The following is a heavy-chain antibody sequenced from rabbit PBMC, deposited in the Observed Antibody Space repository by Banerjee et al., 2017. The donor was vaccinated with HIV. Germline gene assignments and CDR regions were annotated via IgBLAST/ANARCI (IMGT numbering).Heavy chain of an antibody. CDR2: IYPGSGST. J-gene: IGHJ3*01. CDR3: ARDLGYADSSYHSF. V-gene: IGHV1S43*01. Sequence: QSLEESGGDLVKPGASLTLTCTASGLDFSSSDWICWVRQAPGKGLEWIGCIYPGSGSTWYASWVKGRFTITRSTSLNTVTLQLNSLTAADTATYFCARDLGYADSSYHSFWGQGTLVTVS. D-gene: IGHD8-1*01. CDR1: GLDFSSSDW.